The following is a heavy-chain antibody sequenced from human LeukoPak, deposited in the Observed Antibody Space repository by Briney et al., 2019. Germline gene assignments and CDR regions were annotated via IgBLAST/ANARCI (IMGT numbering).Heavy chain of an antibody. D-gene: IGHD3-22*01. Sequence: ASETLSLTCAVYGGSFSGYYWSWIRQPPGKGLEWIGEINHSGSTNYNPSLKSRVTISVDTSKNQFSLKLSSVTAADTAVYYCARVDPSYYYDSSGYYGYFQHWGQGTLVTVSS. CDR1: GGSFSGYY. CDR2: INHSGST. J-gene: IGHJ1*01. V-gene: IGHV4-34*01. CDR3: ARVDPSYYYDSSGYYGYFQH.